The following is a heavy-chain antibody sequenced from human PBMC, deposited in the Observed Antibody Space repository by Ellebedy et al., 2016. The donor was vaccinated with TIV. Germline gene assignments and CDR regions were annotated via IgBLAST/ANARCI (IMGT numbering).Heavy chain of an antibody. CDR3: VKGAFPVPTVMAV. Sequence: GESLKISCAASGFTTSGMHWVRQAPGKGLEWVAFIRSDGSTKYYADSAKGRFTISRDDSKNTLYLQMNSLRVDDTAVYYCVKGAFPVPTVMAVWGQGTTVTVSS. CDR2: IRSDGSTK. V-gene: IGHV3-30*02. CDR1: GFTTSG. J-gene: IGHJ6*02. D-gene: IGHD4-17*01.